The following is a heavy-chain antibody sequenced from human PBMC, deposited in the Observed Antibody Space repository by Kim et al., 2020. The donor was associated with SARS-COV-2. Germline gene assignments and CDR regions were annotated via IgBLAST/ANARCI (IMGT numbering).Heavy chain of an antibody. CDR2: DGSKK. J-gene: IGHJ3*01. CDR3: ARDGRSDV. V-gene: IGHV3-33*01. Sequence: DGSKKYYAGSVKGLVTISRDNSKNTLYLQMNSLRAEDTAIYYCARDGRSDVWGQGTMVTVSS.